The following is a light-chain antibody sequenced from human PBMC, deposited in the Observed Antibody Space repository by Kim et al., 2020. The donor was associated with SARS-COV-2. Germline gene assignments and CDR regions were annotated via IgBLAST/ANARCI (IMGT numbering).Light chain of an antibody. V-gene: IGLV3-21*04. CDR1: NIGSKG. J-gene: IGLJ1*01. CDR3: QVWHRGSENV. CDR2: YDT. Sequence: VAPGKTARITCGGSNIGSKGVHWYQQKPGQAPVLVIYYDTDRPSGIPERFSGSTSDNTATLTISRAEAGDEADYYCQVWHRGSENVFGTGTKVTVL.